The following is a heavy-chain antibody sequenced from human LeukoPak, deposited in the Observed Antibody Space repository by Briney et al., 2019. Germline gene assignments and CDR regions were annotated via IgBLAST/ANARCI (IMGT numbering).Heavy chain of an antibody. D-gene: IGHD3-10*01. CDR1: GGSISSSNYY. CDR2: IYYSGST. CDR3: ARQPSGDRTVFDY. Sequence: PSETLSLTCTVSGGSISSSNYYWGWIRQHPGKGLEWIGYIYYSGSTYYNPSLKSRVTISVDTSKNQFSLKLSSVTAADTAVYYCARQPSGDRTVFDYWGQGTLVTVSS. J-gene: IGHJ4*02. V-gene: IGHV4-31*03.